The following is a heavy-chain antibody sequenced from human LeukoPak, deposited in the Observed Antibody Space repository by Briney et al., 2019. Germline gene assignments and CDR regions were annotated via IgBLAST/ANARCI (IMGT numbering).Heavy chain of an antibody. D-gene: IGHD6-13*01. V-gene: IGHV1-2*02. J-gene: IGHJ4*02. CDR3: ARSAAAGTRGGTFDY. CDR1: GYTFTGYY. CDR2: INPNSGGT. Sequence: ASVKVSCKASGYTFTGYYMHWVRQAPGQGLEWMGWINPNSGGTNYAQKFQGRVTMTRDTSISTAYMELSRLRSDDTAVYYCARSAAAGTRGGTFDYWGQGTLVTVSS.